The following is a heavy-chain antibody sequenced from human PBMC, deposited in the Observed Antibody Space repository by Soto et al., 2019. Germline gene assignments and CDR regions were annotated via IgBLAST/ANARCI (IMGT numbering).Heavy chain of an antibody. J-gene: IGHJ4*02. CDR2: IIPIFGTA. Sequence: KVSCKASGGTFSSYAISWVRQAPGQGLEWMGGIIPIFGTANYAQKFQGRVTITADESTSTAYMELSSLRSEDTAVYYCARSIYYDSSGYGLHWGQGTLVTVSS. D-gene: IGHD3-22*01. CDR1: GGTFSSYA. V-gene: IGHV1-69*01. CDR3: ARSIYYDSSGYGLH.